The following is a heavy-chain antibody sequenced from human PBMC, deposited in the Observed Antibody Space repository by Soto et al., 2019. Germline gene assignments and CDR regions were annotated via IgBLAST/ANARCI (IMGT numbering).Heavy chain of an antibody. Sequence: QVQLQQWGAGLLKPSETLSLTCAVYGGSFSGYYWSWIRQPPGKGLEWIGEINHSGSTNYNPSLKSRVTISVDTSKNQFSLKLSSVTAADTAVYYCAANGGTVTTRDYWGQGTLVTVSS. CDR2: INHSGST. CDR1: GGSFSGYY. J-gene: IGHJ4*02. V-gene: IGHV4-34*01. D-gene: IGHD4-17*01. CDR3: AANGGTVTTRDY.